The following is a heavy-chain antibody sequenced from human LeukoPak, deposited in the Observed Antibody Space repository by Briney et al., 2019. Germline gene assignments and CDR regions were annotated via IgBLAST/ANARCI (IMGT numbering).Heavy chain of an antibody. J-gene: IGHJ4*02. Sequence: GASVKVSCKASGYTFTGYYIHWVRQAPGQGLEWMGWIKPDSGGTNYAQNFQGRVTLTRDTSISTAYMELSSLRSDDTAVYYCARDSGLFYWGRGTLVTVSS. CDR1: GYTFTGYY. CDR3: ARDSGLFY. V-gene: IGHV1-2*02. CDR2: IKPDSGGT. D-gene: IGHD2/OR15-2a*01.